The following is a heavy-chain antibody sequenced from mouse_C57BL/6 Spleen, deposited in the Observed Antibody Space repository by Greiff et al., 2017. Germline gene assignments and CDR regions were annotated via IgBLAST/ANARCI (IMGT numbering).Heavy chain of an antibody. CDR3: ASQGDYYGSSYGY. Sequence: QVQLQQSGAELVRPGTSVKVSCKASGYAFTNYLIEWVKQRPGQGLEWIGVINPGSGGTNYNEKFKGKATLTAAKSSSTAYMQLSSLTSEDSAVYICASQGDYYGSSYGYWGQGTTLTVSS. J-gene: IGHJ2*01. V-gene: IGHV1-54*01. CDR2: INPGSGGT. D-gene: IGHD1-1*01. CDR1: GYAFTNYL.